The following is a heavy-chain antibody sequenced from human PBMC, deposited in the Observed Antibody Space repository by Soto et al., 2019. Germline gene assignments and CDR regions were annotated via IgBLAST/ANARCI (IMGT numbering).Heavy chain of an antibody. D-gene: IGHD3-10*01. Sequence: ASVKVYCRASRCPFTGYYVQWVRQAPGQGPGWMGWIHPNTGGTTSPQKFQGRVTMTSDTYISTGYMERSRLRSDDTAVYYCATIGVYYGSGSYPHEPPKGMDVWGQGTTVTVSS. V-gene: IGHV1-2*02. CDR2: IHPNTGGT. J-gene: IGHJ6*02. CDR1: RCPFTGYY. CDR3: ATIGVYYGSGSYPHEPPKGMDV.